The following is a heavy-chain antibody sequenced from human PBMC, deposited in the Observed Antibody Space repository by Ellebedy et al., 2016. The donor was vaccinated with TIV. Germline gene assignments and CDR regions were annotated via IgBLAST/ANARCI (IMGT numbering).Heavy chain of an antibody. D-gene: IGHD3-10*01. Sequence: GESLKISCAASGFTFSSYWMNWVRQAPGKGLEWVANIKDDGTEKYYLESVKGRFTISRDNARNSLFLQMNSLTTEDTAVYYCVRRSGSYFDYWGQGTLLTVTS. CDR1: GFTFSSYW. CDR2: IKDDGTEK. CDR3: VRRSGSYFDY. V-gene: IGHV3-7*01. J-gene: IGHJ4*02.